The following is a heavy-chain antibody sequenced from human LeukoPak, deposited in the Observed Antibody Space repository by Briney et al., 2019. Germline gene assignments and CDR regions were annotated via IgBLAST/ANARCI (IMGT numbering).Heavy chain of an antibody. D-gene: IGHD1-14*01. CDR2: LYSDGNT. CDR3: ARGVEPLAANTLAY. J-gene: IGHJ4*02. V-gene: IGHV3-53*01. Sequence: PGESLTLSCAASGFTIITNDMTWVRQPPRKGHERASVLYSDGNTKYAESVQGRFNISRDNSKNTLYLEMNSLSPDDTAVYYCARGVEPLAANTLAYWGQGTLVSVST. CDR1: GFTIITND.